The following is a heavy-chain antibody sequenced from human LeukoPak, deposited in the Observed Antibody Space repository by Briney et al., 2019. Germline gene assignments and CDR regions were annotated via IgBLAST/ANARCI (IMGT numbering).Heavy chain of an antibody. J-gene: IGHJ6*02. CDR2: ISSDGSNK. CDR3: AREEIPPSVVVVVAANYGMDV. V-gene: IGHV3-30-3*01. D-gene: IGHD2-15*01. Sequence: GGSLRLSCAASGYTFSSYAMHWVRQAPGKGLEWVAVISSDGSNKYYADSVKGRFTISRDNSKNTLYLQMNSLRAEDTAVYYCAREEIPPSVVVVVAANYGMDVWGQGTTVTVSS. CDR1: GYTFSSYA.